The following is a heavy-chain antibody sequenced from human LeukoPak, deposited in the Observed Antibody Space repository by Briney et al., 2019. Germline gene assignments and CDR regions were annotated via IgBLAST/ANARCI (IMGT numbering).Heavy chain of an antibody. J-gene: IGHJ3*02. CDR3: AKFLAGWELLRWKDAFDI. Sequence: GASVKVSCKASGYTFTSYDINWVRQATGQGLEWMGWMNPNSGNTGYAQKFQGRVTITRNTSIRTAYMELSSLRSEDTAVYYCAKFLAGWELLRWKDAFDIWGQGTMVTVSS. V-gene: IGHV1-8*03. D-gene: IGHD1-26*01. CDR2: MNPNSGNT. CDR1: GYTFTSYD.